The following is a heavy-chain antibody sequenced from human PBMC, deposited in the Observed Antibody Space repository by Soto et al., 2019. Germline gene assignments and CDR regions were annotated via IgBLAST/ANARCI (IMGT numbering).Heavy chain of an antibody. CDR1: GGSISSGDYY. CDR2: IYYSGST. V-gene: IGHV4-30-4*01. D-gene: IGHD3-10*01. CDR3: ASAEYYYGPGNDY. J-gene: IGHJ4*02. Sequence: SETLSLTCTVSGGSISSGDYYWSWIRQPPGKGLEWIGYIYYSGSTYYNPSLKSRVTISVDTSKNQFSLKLSSVTAADTAVYYCASAEYYYGPGNDYWGQGTLVTVSS.